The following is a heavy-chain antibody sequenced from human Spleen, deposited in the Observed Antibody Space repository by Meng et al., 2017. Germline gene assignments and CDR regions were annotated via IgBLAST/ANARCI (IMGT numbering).Heavy chain of an antibody. CDR2: ISGSAFST. D-gene: IGHD3-22*01. J-gene: IGHJ6*01. CDR3: ARTPVYDSSGSYHGLYYYGMDV. V-gene: IGHV3-23*01. Sequence: GESLKISCAASGFTFSSYAMNWVRQTPGKGLEWVSGISGSAFSTYYTNSVKGRFIISRDNSKNTLYLQMNSLRAEDTATYYCARTPVYDSSGSYHGLYYYGMDVWGLGNTVT. CDR1: GFTFSSYA.